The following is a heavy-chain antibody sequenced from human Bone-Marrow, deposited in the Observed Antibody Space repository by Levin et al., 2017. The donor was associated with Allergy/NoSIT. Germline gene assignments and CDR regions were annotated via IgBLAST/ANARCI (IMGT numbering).Heavy chain of an antibody. CDR1: GGSIKNNIYY. Sequence: SETLSLTCTVSGGSIKNNIYYWGWIRQPPGKGLEWIGNIYHSGSPYYNPSLKSRVTMSVDTSKNVFSMNLRSVIAADTAVYYCAKMTFETLWQRPLMAVDYWGQGMLVTVSS. D-gene: IGHD2/OR15-2a*01. CDR3: AKMTFETLWQRPLMAVDY. J-gene: IGHJ4*02. CDR2: IYHSGSP. V-gene: IGHV4-39*02.